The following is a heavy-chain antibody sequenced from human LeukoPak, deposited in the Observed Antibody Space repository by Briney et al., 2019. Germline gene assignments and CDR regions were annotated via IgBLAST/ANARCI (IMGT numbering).Heavy chain of an antibody. Sequence: PGGSLRLSCAASGFTFSSYSMNWVRQAPGKGLEWVSAISGSGGSTYYADSVKGRFTISRDNSKNTLYLQMNSLRAEDTAVYYCAKAGRYYDFWSGYYTVDYWGQGTLVTVSS. CDR3: AKAGRYYDFWSGYYTVDY. CDR1: GFTFSSYS. V-gene: IGHV3-23*01. CDR2: ISGSGGST. J-gene: IGHJ4*02. D-gene: IGHD3-3*01.